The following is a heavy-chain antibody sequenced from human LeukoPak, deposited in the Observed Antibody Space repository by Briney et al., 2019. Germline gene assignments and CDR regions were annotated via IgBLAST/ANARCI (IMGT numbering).Heavy chain of an antibody. V-gene: IGHV3-21*01. Sequence: PGGSLRLSCAASGFTFSGYSMNWVRQAPGKGLEWVSSISSSSSYIYYADSVKGRFTISRDNAKNSLYLQMNSLRAEDTAVYYCARDLGHYYDSSGYPYWGQGTLVTVSS. CDR2: ISSSSSYI. CDR1: GFTFSGYS. D-gene: IGHD3-22*01. CDR3: ARDLGHYYDSSGYPY. J-gene: IGHJ4*02.